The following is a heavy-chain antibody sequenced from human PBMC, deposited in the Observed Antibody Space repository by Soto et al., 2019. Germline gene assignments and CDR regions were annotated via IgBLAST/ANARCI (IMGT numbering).Heavy chain of an antibody. J-gene: IGHJ6*02. V-gene: IGHV3-33*01. CDR2: IWYDGSNK. CDR1: GFTFSSYG. Sequence: PGGSLRLSCAASGFTFSSYGMHWVRQAPGKGLEWVAVIWYDGSNKYYADSVKGRFTISRDNSKNTLYLQMNSLRAEDTAVYYCARDHLGGYYDSSGYPRDYYYGMDVWGQGTTVTVSS. CDR3: ARDHLGGYYDSSGYPRDYYYGMDV. D-gene: IGHD3-22*01.